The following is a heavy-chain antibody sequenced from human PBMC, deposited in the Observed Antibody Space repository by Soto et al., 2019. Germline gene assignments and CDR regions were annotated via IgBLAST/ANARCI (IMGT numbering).Heavy chain of an antibody. CDR3: AKDPNSSWFPGYFDS. CDR2: ISSSGSNI. Sequence: GGSLRLSCAGSGVSFGTHDMAWVRQAPGKGLEWVAGISSSGSNIYYADSVDGRFTITRDNSKKTLFLQMNSLRVEDTAIYYCAKDPNSSWFPGYFDSWGQGTLVTVSS. D-gene: IGHD6-13*01. CDR1: GVSFGTHD. V-gene: IGHV3-23*01. J-gene: IGHJ4*02.